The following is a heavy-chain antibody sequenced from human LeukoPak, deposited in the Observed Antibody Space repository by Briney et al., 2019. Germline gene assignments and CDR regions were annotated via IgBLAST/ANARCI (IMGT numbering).Heavy chain of an antibody. CDR3: ARGPTVLYFDY. V-gene: IGHV1-46*01. CDR2: INPSGGST. J-gene: IGHJ4*02. CDR1: GYTFTSFY. Sequence: ASVKVSCKTSGYTFTSFYMHWVRQAPGQGLEWMGDINPSGGSTTYAQNFQGRVTMTRDKSTSTAYMELSSLGSEDTAVYYCARGPTVLYFDYWGQGTLVTVSS. D-gene: IGHD1-14*01.